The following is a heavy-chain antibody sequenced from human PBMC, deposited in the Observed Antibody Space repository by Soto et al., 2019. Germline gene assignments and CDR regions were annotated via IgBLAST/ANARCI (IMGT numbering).Heavy chain of an antibody. CDR1: GGTFSSYT. D-gene: IGHD3-22*01. V-gene: IGHV1-69*02. Sequence: GASVKVSCKASGGTFSSYTISRVRQAPGQGLEWMGRIIPILGIANYAQKFQGRVTITADKSTSTAYMELSSLRSEDTAVYYCARSPTYYYDSSGYYYWGQGTLVTVSS. CDR3: ARSPTYYYDSSGYYY. CDR2: IIPILGIA. J-gene: IGHJ4*02.